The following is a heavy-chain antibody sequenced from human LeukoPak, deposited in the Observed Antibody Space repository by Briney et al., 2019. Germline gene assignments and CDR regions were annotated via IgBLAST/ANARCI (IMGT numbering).Heavy chain of an antibody. CDR1: GFTFSSYG. CDR3: AKEGDSSGYPYYFDY. J-gene: IGHJ4*02. CDR2: ISYDGSNK. D-gene: IGHD3-22*01. Sequence: GGSLRLSCAASGFTFSSYGMHWARQAPGKGLEWVAVISYDGSNKYYADSVKGRFTISRDNSKNTLYLQMNSLRAEDTAVYCCAKEGDSSGYPYYFDYWGQGTLVTVSS. V-gene: IGHV3-30*18.